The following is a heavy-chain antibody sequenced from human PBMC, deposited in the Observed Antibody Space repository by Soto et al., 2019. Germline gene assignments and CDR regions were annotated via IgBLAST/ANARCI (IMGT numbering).Heavy chain of an antibody. J-gene: IGHJ3*02. Sequence: GGSLRVSCVAPGSMFSAQYMDWVPQAPGKGLELVGRIGIKASNYATEYAASVKGQFIISRDESKNSLYLQLNNLKSEDTAVYSCTRGYSGLAIYALDIWGPGTMVTVSS. D-gene: IGHD5-12*01. V-gene: IGHV3-72*01. CDR3: TRGYSGLAIYALDI. CDR1: GSMFSAQY. CDR2: IGIKASNYAT.